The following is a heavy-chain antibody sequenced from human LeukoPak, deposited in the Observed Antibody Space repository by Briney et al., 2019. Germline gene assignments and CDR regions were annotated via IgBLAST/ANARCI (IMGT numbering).Heavy chain of an antibody. CDR3: LRIYCSSTSCHYFDY. Sequence: PSETLSLTCTGSGGSISPYYWSWVRQPPGKGLEWIGSIYYSGSTNYNPSLKSRVTISVDNSRNQFSLKLTSVTAADTAVYFCLRIYCSSTSCHYFDYWGQGTLVTVSS. V-gene: IGHV4-59*12. J-gene: IGHJ4*02. D-gene: IGHD2-2*01. CDR2: IYYSGST. CDR1: GGSISPYY.